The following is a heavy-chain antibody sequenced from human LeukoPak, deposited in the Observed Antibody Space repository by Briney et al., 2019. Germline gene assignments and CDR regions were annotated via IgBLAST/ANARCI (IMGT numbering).Heavy chain of an antibody. CDR3: ASLWFGELLDNDY. CDR2: ISSSSSTI. D-gene: IGHD3-10*01. CDR1: GFTFSSYS. Sequence: GGSLRLSCAASGFTFSSYSMNWVRQAPGKGLEWVSYISSSSSTIYYADSVKGRFTISSDNAKNSLYLQMNSLRAEDTAVYYCASLWFGELLDNDYWGQGTLVTVSS. V-gene: IGHV3-48*01. J-gene: IGHJ4*02.